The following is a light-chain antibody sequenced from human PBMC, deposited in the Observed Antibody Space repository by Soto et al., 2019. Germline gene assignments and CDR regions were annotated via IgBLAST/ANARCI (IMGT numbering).Light chain of an antibody. Sequence: EIVMTQSPATLSVSPGERATLSCRASQSVSRNLAWYQQRPGQAPRLLISGASTRATGIAARFSGSGSGTDFTLTISSLEPEDFAVYYCQQRHNWRDTFGQGTRLEIK. CDR3: QQRHNWRDT. CDR2: GAS. V-gene: IGKV3-15*01. CDR1: QSVSRN. J-gene: IGKJ5*01.